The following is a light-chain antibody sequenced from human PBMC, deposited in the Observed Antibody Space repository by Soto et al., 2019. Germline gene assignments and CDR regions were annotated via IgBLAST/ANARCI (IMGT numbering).Light chain of an antibody. J-gene: IGLJ2*01. CDR2: EVT. V-gene: IGLV2-8*01. CDR1: SSDLGDYDY. CDR3: SSYAGSNNLI. Sequence: QSALTQPPSASGSPGQSVTISCTGTSSDLGDYDYVSWYQQHPGKAPKLMIYEVTKRPSGVPGRFSGSKSGNTASLTVTGLQAEDEADYYCSSYAGSNNLIFGGGTKLTVL.